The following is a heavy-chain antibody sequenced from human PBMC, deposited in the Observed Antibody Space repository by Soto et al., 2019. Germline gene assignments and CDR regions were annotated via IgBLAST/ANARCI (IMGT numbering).Heavy chain of an antibody. D-gene: IGHD3-3*01. CDR2: MNPNSGNT. CDR1: GYTFTSYD. J-gene: IGHJ6*02. CDR3: ARPRSGSYYYGMDV. Sequence: QVQLVQSGAEVKKPGASVKVSCKASGYTFTSYDINWVRQANGQGLEWMGWMNPNSGNTGYAQKFQGRVTMTRNTSIITAYMELSSLRSEDTAVYDCARPRSGSYYYGMDVWGQGTAVTVSS. V-gene: IGHV1-8*01.